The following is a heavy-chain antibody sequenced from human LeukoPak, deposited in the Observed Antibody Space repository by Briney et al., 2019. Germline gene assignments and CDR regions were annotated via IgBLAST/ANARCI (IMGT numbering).Heavy chain of an antibody. CDR2: ISYGGSNK. CDR1: GFTFSSYA. D-gene: IGHD3-22*01. J-gene: IGHJ4*02. CDR3: AKAPEWLLPIRYDY. Sequence: GGSLRLSCAASGFTFSSYAMHWVRQAPGKGLEWVAVISYGGSNKYYADSVKGRFTISRDNSKNTLYLQMNSLRAEDTAVYYCAKAPEWLLPIRYDYWGQGTLVTVSS. V-gene: IGHV3-30-3*01.